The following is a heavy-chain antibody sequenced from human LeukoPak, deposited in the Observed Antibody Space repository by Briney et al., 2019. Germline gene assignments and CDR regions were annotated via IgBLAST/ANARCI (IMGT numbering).Heavy chain of an antibody. D-gene: IGHD3-10*01. Sequence: SETLSLTCTVSGGSISSYYWSWIRQPAGKGLEWIGRIYTSGSTNYDPSLKRRVTMSVDTSKNQFSLKLKSVTAADTAVYYCARDARQELLAGGFDFWGQGTLVTVSS. CDR2: IYTSGST. CDR1: GGSISSYY. CDR3: ARDARQELLAGGFDF. V-gene: IGHV4-4*07. J-gene: IGHJ4*02.